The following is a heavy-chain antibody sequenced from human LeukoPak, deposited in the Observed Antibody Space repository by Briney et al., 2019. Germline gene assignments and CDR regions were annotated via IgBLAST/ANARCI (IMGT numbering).Heavy chain of an antibody. CDR3: ARGRPHGNDY. CDR2: IRSKASSYAT. J-gene: IGHJ4*02. CDR1: GFTFSGSA. V-gene: IGHV3-73*01. Sequence: GGSLRLSCAASGFTFSGSAMHWVRQASGKGLEWVGRIRSKASSYATAYAASVKGRFTISRDDSKNTAYLQMNSLKTEDTAVYYCARGRPHGNDYWGQGTLVTVSS. D-gene: IGHD4-23*01.